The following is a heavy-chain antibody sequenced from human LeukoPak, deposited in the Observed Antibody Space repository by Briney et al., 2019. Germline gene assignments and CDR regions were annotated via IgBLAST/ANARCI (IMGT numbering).Heavy chain of an antibody. V-gene: IGHV3-21*01. CDR3: ATRRAVDTAMVPFDY. Sequence: PGGSLRLSCAASGFTFSSYSMNWVRQAPGKGLEWVSSISSSSSYIYYADSVKGRFTISRDNAKNSLYLQMNSLRAEDTAVYYCATRRAVDTAMVPFDYWGQGTLVTVSS. J-gene: IGHJ4*02. CDR1: GFTFSSYS. CDR2: ISSSSSYI. D-gene: IGHD5-18*01.